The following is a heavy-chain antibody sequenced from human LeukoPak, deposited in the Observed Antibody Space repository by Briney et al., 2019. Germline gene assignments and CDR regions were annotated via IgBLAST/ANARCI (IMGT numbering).Heavy chain of an antibody. V-gene: IGHV4-39*01. CDR2: IYYSVST. Sequence: SETLSLTRTVSGGSISSSSYYWGWIRQPPGKGLEWIGSIYYSVSTYYNPSLKSRVTISVDTSKNQYSLKLSSVTAADTAVYYCARHRSGWLQSSFDYWGPGNLVTVSS. CDR1: GGSISSSSYY. CDR3: ARHRSGWLQSSFDY. D-gene: IGHD5-24*01. J-gene: IGHJ4*02.